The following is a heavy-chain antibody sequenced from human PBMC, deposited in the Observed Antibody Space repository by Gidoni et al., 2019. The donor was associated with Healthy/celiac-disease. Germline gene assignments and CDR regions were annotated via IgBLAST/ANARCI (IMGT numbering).Heavy chain of an antibody. CDR2: IYYSGST. CDR3: AGLDDYYYYMDV. J-gene: IGHJ6*03. V-gene: IGHV4-39*01. Sequence: QLQLQESGPGLVKPSETLSLTCTASGGPISSRSYYWGWIRQPPGKGLEWIGSIYYSGSTYYNPSLKSRVTISVDTSKNQFSLKLSSVTAADTAVYYCAGLDDYYYYMDVWGKGTTVTVSS. CDR1: GGPISSRSYY.